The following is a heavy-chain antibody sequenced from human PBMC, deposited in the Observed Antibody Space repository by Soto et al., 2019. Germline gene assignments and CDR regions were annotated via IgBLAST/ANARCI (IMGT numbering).Heavy chain of an antibody. D-gene: IGHD3-3*01. V-gene: IGHV1-18*01. CDR1: GYTFKNFG. CDR3: ARDLEPHITHFGVVIYC. CDR2: ISAINGAT. Sequence: QVQLVQSGAEVKKPGASVKVSCKASGYTFKNFGISWVRQAPGQGLEWGGWISAINGATKYAENLQGRVTMTTDRSNTTAYMELRSQSSDDTAVYYCARDLEPHITHFGVVIYCWGQGTLVTVSS. J-gene: IGHJ4*02.